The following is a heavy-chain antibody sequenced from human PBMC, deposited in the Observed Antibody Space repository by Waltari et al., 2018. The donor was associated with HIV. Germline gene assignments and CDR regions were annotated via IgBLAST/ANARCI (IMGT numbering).Heavy chain of an antibody. D-gene: IGHD6-19*01. Sequence: QLQLQESGPALVKPSETLSLTCTVSTGHITMSYYWGWVRQFPGTGLEWIGSIYSNGVSHYAPSLKSRVALSVDMSKNQFSLTLTAVTAADTSRYFCVALRTVTGTIDKWGQGTLVTVS. CDR3: VALRTVTGTIDK. CDR1: TGHITMSYY. J-gene: IGHJ4*02. CDR2: IYSNGVS. V-gene: IGHV4-39*01.